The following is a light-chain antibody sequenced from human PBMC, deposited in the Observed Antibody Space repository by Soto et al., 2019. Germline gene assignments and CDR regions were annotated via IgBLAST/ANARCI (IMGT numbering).Light chain of an antibody. V-gene: IGKV3-15*01. J-gene: IGKJ1*01. CDR3: QQYNNWPPWT. CDR1: QDIGSS. Sequence: EIVMTQSPATLSVSPGDSVTLSCRASQDIGSSLAWYQQKPGQAPRLLIYAASMRATGIPARFSGSGAGTEFTLTISSLQSEDFAVYYCQQYNNWPPWTFGQGTKVDIK. CDR2: AAS.